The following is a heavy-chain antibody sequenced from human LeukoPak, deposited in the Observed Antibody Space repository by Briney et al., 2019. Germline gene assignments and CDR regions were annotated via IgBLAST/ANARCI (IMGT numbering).Heavy chain of an antibody. CDR3: ARGGNHHSKFDY. CDR2: INHSGST. V-gene: IGHV4-34*01. D-gene: IGHD1-14*01. CDR1: GGSFSGYY. Sequence: PSETLSLTCAVYGGSFSGYYWSWIRQPPGKGLEWIGEINHSGSTNYNPSLKSRVTISVDTSKNQFSLKLSSVTAADTAVYYCARGGNHHSKFDYWGQGTLVTVSS. J-gene: IGHJ4*02.